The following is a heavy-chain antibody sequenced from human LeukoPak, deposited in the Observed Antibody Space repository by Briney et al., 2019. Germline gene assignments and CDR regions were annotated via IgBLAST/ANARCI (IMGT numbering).Heavy chain of an antibody. Sequence: GGSLRLSCAASGFTFSNYAMSWVRQAPGKGLEWVSAITGSGGNTYYADSVKGRFTISRDNSKNTVLLQMNSLRAEDTAVYYCAKWGDYDVLTGYYVSDYWGQGTLVTVSS. CDR2: ITGSGGNT. CDR1: GFTFSNYA. CDR3: AKWGDYDVLTGYYVSDY. J-gene: IGHJ4*02. V-gene: IGHV3-23*01. D-gene: IGHD3-9*01.